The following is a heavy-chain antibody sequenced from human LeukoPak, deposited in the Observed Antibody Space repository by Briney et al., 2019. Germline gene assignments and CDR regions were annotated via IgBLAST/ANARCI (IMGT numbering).Heavy chain of an antibody. CDR3: AKDDGGEYHLFDS. V-gene: IGHV3-23*01. D-gene: IGHD3-16*01. Sequence: GGSLRLSCAASGFTFRNFAMSWVRQVPGKGLEWLSTLVVTGGATYYADSVTGRFIISRDNSKNTLYLQMNSLTVEDTAVYYCAKDDGGEYHLFDSWGQGTLVTVSS. CDR2: LVVTGGAT. J-gene: IGHJ4*02. CDR1: GFTFRNFA.